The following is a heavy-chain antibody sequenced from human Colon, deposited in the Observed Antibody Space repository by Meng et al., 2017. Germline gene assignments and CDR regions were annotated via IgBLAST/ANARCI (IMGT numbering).Heavy chain of an antibody. J-gene: IGHJ4*02. Sequence: QITLKETGPTRVQPTHIPTPTCSISGFTLSGVTVAGIRHPPAKALVCLAVIHWDDDKRYRPSLETRLTITKDPPRNQVVRTMTNVDPMDTATSYFARARGLWGRPLPSPSDYWGPGTLVTVSS. CDR1: GFTLSGVT. V-gene: IGHV2-5*02. D-gene: IGHD7-27*01. CDR2: IHWDDDK. CDR3: ARARGLWGRPLPSPSDY.